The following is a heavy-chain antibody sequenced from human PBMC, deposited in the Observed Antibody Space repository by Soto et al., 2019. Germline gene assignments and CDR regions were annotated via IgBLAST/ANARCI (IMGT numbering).Heavy chain of an antibody. CDR1: GFTFSNAW. J-gene: IGHJ5*02. CDR3: AKDGVRSSSSRYNWFDP. D-gene: IGHD6-6*01. CDR2: ISGSGGST. V-gene: IGHV3-23*01. Sequence: HPGGSLRLSCAASGFTFSNAWMGWVRQAPGKGLEWVSAISGSGGSTYYADSVKGRFTISRDNSKNTLYLQMNSLRAEDTAVYYCAKDGVRSSSSRYNWFDPWGQGTLVTVSS.